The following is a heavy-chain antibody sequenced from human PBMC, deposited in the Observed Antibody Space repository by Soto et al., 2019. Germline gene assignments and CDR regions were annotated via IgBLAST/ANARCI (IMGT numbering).Heavy chain of an antibody. Sequence: PGESLKISCKGSGYNFGIYWIGWVRQVPGKGLEWMGLSYPGGSESRYSPSFEGQVTVSADESLSTAYLQWSTLKASDTAIYYCAGRGDSGSFNYWGQGTLVPVPS. CDR1: GYNFGIYW. CDR2: SYPGGSES. J-gene: IGHJ4*02. D-gene: IGHD6-13*01. V-gene: IGHV5-51*01. CDR3: AGRGDSGSFNY.